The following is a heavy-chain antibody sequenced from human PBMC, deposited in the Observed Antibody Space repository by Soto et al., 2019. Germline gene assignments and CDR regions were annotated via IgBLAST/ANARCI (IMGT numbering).Heavy chain of an antibody. CDR2: MNPNSGNT. CDR3: ARERTRGFDP. J-gene: IGHJ5*02. CDR1: GYTFTSYD. Sequence: QVQLVQSGAEVKKPGASVKVSCKASGYTFTSYDINWVRQATGQGLEWMGWMNPNSGNTAYAQKFLGRVTMTRNTSIRTAYMELSRLKSEDTAVYYCARERTRGFDPWGQGTLVTVSS. V-gene: IGHV1-8*01.